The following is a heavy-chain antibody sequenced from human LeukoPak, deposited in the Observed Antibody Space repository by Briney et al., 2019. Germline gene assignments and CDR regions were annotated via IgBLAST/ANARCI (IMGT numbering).Heavy chain of an antibody. CDR3: ARSGGLWLLTYYFDY. V-gene: IGHV4-38-2*02. D-gene: IGHD3-22*01. J-gene: IGHJ4*02. CDR2: VYHVGTT. Sequence: PSETLSLTCTVSGYSIGSGYFWGWIRQPPGKGLEWIGVYHVGTTDYNPSLKSRVTISVDRSKNQMSLKLSSVTAADTAVYFCARSGGLWLLTYYFDYWGQGTLVTVSS. CDR1: GYSIGSGYF.